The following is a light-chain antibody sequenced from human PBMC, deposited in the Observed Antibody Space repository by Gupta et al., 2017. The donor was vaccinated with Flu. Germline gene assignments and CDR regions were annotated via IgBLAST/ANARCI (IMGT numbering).Light chain of an antibody. CDR3: QTYDNTWV. Sequence: FVLTQPHSMSEATGKTVTISCVRSSGSIASNYVQWYQLRPGTSPTTVIYEDNRRPSGVPDRFSGSVDSSPNSASLTISGLKTEDEADYYCQTYDNTWVFGGGTKLTVL. CDR2: EDN. J-gene: IGLJ2*01. CDR1: SGSIASNY. V-gene: IGLV6-57*01.